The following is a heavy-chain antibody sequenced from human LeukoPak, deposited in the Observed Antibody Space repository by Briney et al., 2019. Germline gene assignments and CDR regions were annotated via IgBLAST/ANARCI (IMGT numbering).Heavy chain of an antibody. V-gene: IGHV4-59*08. CDR3: ARQMDTAMVTGHYYYYMDV. D-gene: IGHD5-18*01. CDR2: IYYSGST. CDR1: GGSISSYY. Sequence: SETLSLTCTVSGGSISSYYWSWIRQPPGKGLEWIGYIYYSGSTNYNPSLKSRVTISVDTSKNQFSLKLSSVTAAETAVYYCARQMDTAMVTGHYYYYMDVWGKGTTVTVSS. J-gene: IGHJ6*03.